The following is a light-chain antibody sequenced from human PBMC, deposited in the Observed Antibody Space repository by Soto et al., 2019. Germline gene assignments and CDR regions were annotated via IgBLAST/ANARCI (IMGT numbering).Light chain of an antibody. CDR3: CSYAGSSTLWV. Sequence: QSVLTQPASVSGSPGQSITISCTGTSSDVGSYNLVSWYQQHPGKAPKLMIYEVSKRPSGVSNRFSGSKSGNTASLTISGLQAEDEADYYCCSYAGSSTLWVFGGGTKVTV. CDR2: EVS. V-gene: IGLV2-23*02. CDR1: SSDVGSYNL. J-gene: IGLJ3*02.